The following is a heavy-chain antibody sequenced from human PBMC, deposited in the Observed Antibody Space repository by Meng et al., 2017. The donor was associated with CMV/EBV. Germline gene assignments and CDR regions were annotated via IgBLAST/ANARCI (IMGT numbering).Heavy chain of an antibody. CDR3: ARGHRYCSSTSCYNVHDAFDI. J-gene: IGHJ3*02. Sequence: SVKVSCKASGGTFSSYAISWVRQAPGQGLEWMGGIIPIFGTANYAQKFQGRVTITTDESTSTAYMELSSLRSGDTAVYYCARGHRYCSSTSCYNVHDAFDIWGQGTMVTVSS. D-gene: IGHD2-2*01. V-gene: IGHV1-69*05. CDR1: GGTFSSYA. CDR2: IIPIFGTA.